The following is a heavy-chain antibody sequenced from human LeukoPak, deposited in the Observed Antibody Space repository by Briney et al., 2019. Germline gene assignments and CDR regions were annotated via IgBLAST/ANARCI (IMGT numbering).Heavy chain of an antibody. CDR2: INHSGST. Sequence: SETLSLTCAVYGGSFSGYYWSWIRQPPGKGLEWIGEINHSGSTNYNPSLKSRVTISVDTSKNQFSLKLSSVTAADTAVYYCARGYYYDSSGWDLDYWGQGTLVTVSS. CDR3: ARGYYYDSSGWDLDY. D-gene: IGHD3-22*01. J-gene: IGHJ4*02. CDR1: GGSFSGYY. V-gene: IGHV4-34*01.